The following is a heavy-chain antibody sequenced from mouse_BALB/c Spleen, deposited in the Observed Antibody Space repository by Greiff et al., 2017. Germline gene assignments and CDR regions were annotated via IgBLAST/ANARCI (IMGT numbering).Heavy chain of an antibody. CDR1: GFTFSSFG. J-gene: IGHJ4*01. V-gene: IGHV5-17*02. CDR2: ISSGSSTI. CDR3: ARSFYDGYPLYAMDY. Sequence: EVKLQESGGGLVQPGGSRKLSCAASGFTFSSFGMHWVRQAPEKGLEWVAYISSGSSTIYYADTVKGRFTISRDNPKNTLFLQMTSLRSEDTAMYYCARSFYDGYPLYAMDYWGQGTSVTVSS. D-gene: IGHD2-3*01.